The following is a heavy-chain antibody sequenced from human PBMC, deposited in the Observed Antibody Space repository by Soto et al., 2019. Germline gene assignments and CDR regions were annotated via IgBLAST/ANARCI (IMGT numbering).Heavy chain of an antibody. V-gene: IGHV4-31*03. J-gene: IGHJ4*02. CDR3: ARAPHIRGGTSDY. CDR2: IYHSGTT. D-gene: IGHD2-15*01. Sequence: SETLSLTCSVSGDSISRGGYYWTWIRQRPGKALEWIGYIYHSGTTYYNPSLKSRLHMSVDTSENQFSLKLSSVTAADTAVYFCARAPHIRGGTSDYWGQGTLVTVSS. CDR1: GDSISRGGYY.